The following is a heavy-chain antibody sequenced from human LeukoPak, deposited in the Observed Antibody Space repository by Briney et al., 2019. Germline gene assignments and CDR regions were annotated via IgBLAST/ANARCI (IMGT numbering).Heavy chain of an antibody. CDR3: ARDRGLPWELLL. D-gene: IGHD1-26*01. Sequence: SETLSLTCTVSGGSISSGSYYWSWIRQPAGTGLEWIGRIYTSGSTNYNPSLKSRVTISVDTSKNQFSLKLSSVTAADTAVYYCARDRGLPWELLLWGQGTLVTVSS. CDR2: IYTSGST. CDR1: GGSISSGSYY. V-gene: IGHV4-61*02. J-gene: IGHJ4*02.